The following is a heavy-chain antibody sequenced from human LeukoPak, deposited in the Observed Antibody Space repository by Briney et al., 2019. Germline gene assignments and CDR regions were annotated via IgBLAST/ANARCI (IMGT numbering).Heavy chain of an antibody. CDR1: GFTFSSYS. J-gene: IGHJ3*02. D-gene: IGHD6-19*01. CDR2: ISSSSSYI. Sequence: PGGSLRLSCAASGFTFSSYSMNWVRQAPGKGLEWVSSISSSSSYIYYADSVKGRFTISRDNAKNSLYLQMNSLRAEDTAVYYCARVGRYSSGWDAFDIWGQGTMVTVSS. V-gene: IGHV3-21*01. CDR3: ARVGRYSSGWDAFDI.